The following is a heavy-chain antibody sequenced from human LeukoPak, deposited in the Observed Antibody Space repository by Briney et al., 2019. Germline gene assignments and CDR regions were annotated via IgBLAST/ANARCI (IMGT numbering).Heavy chain of an antibody. Sequence: ASVKVSCKASGYTFTGYYMHWVRQAPGQGLEWMGWINPNSGGTNYAQKFQGRVTMTRDTSISTAYMELSRLRSDDTAMYYCARARITMVRGVIPNWFDPWGQGTLVTVSS. CDR3: ARARITMVRGVIPNWFDP. V-gene: IGHV1-2*02. CDR2: INPNSGGT. J-gene: IGHJ5*02. CDR1: GYTFTGYY. D-gene: IGHD3-10*01.